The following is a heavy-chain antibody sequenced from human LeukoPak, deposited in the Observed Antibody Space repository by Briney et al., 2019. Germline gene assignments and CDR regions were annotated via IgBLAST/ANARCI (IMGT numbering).Heavy chain of an antibody. CDR2: IYYSGSP. Sequence: SETLSLTCTVSDGPLSSNYWSWFRQPQGKGLEWIGYIYYSGSPKYNPSLRSRVTISVDTSKNQFSLKLSSVTAADTAVYYCAKELYYQGSGVLFDPWGQGTQVIVSS. CDR3: AKELYYQGSGVLFDP. CDR1: DGPLSSNY. V-gene: IGHV4-59*13. J-gene: IGHJ5*02. D-gene: IGHD3-10*01.